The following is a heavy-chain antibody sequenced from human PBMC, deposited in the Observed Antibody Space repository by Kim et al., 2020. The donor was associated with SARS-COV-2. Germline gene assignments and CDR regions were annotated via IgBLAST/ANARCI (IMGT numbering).Heavy chain of an antibody. V-gene: IGHV3-74*01. Sequence: GGSLRLSCAASGFTFSSYWMHWVRQAPGKGLVWVSRINSDGSSTSYADSVKGRFTISRDNAKNTLYLQMNSLRAEDTAVYYCARGGLNSSPPNWGQGTLVTVSS. J-gene: IGHJ4*02. D-gene: IGHD6-13*01. CDR2: INSDGSST. CDR3: ARGGLNSSPPN. CDR1: GFTFSSYW.